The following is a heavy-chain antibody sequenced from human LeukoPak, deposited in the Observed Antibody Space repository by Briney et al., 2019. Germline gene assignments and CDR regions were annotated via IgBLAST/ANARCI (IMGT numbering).Heavy chain of an antibody. CDR3: ARDHRDGYNRMIDF. CDR1: GYSISSGSY. Sequence: SETLSATCTVSGYSISSGSYWGWVRQPPGKGLEWIASMFRSGSTYYNPSLKSRVTMSIDTANNKFSLRLTSVTAADTAVYYCARDHRDGYNRMIDFWGQGALVFVS. V-gene: IGHV4-38-2*02. J-gene: IGHJ4*02. D-gene: IGHD5-24*01. CDR2: MFRSGST.